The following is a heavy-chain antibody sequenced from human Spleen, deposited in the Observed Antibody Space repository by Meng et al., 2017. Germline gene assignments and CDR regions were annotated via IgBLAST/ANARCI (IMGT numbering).Heavy chain of an antibody. CDR1: GYTLTDDY. J-gene: IGHJ4*02. CDR3: ARTSGWCRDFY. D-gene: IGHD6-19*01. V-gene: IGHV1-2*02. CDR2: INPKTDAT. Sequence: ASVKVSYKASGYTLTDDYMHWVRQAPGQGLEGMGWINPKTDATNYAPKFHGRVTMTRDTSISTAYMKLTSLKSPDTAVYYYARTSGWCRDFYWGQGTLVTVSS.